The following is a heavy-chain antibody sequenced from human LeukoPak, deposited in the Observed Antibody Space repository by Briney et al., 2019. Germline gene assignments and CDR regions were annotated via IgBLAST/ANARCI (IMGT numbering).Heavy chain of an antibody. J-gene: IGHJ3*02. D-gene: IGHD3-22*01. CDR2: INPNSGDT. CDR3: ARTLVVINDAFDI. Sequence: GASVKASCKTSGYTFTGYYIHWVRQAPGQGLEWMGWINPNSGDTNYAQKFQGRVSMTGDTSISTAYMELSRLRSDDTAVYYCARTLVVINDAFDIWGQGTMVTVSS. CDR1: GYTFTGYY. V-gene: IGHV1-2*02.